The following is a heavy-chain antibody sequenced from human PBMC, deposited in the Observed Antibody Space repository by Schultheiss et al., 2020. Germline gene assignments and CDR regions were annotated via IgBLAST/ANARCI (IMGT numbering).Heavy chain of an antibody. CDR3: ARDRAYSGSYRVQYYYYGMDV. J-gene: IGHJ6*02. CDR1: GFTFSSYG. Sequence: GESLKISCAASGFTFSSYGMHWVRQAPGKGLEWVAVISYDGSNKYYADSVKGRFTISRDNSKNTLYLQMSSLRAEDTAVYYCARDRAYSGSYRVQYYYYGMDVWGQGTTVTVSS. CDR2: ISYDGSNK. D-gene: IGHD1-26*01. V-gene: IGHV3-30*03.